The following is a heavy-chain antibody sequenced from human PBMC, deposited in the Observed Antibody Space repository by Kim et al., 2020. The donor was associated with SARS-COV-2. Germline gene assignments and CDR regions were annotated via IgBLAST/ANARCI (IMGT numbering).Heavy chain of an antibody. CDR3: ASSISEYSQNY. V-gene: IGHV4-34*01. Sequence: TNYNPSLKSRVTISVDTSKNQFSLKLSSVTAADTAVYYCASSISEYSQNYWGQGTLVTVSS. D-gene: IGHD6-6*01. CDR2: T. J-gene: IGHJ4*02.